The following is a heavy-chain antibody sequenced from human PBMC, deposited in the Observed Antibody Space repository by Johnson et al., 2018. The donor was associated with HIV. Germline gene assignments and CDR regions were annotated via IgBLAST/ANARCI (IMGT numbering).Heavy chain of an antibody. CDR3: ARKQWLEIPSDAFDV. CDR2: IYSDGSDT. V-gene: IGHV3-74*03. CDR1: GLSFRNYW. J-gene: IGHJ3*01. D-gene: IGHD6-19*01. Sequence: VQLVESGGGVVQPGKSLTLSCVVSGLSFRNYWMHWVRQAPGKGLVWVARIYSDGSDTAYADSVKGRFTISRDNAKKTLYLQMNSLRAEDTAVYYCARKQWLEIPSDAFDVWGQGTMVTVSS.